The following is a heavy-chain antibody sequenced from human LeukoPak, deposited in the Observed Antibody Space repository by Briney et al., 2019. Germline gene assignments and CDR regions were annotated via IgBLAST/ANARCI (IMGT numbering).Heavy chain of an antibody. CDR3: ARSGDYDILTGYRFDP. CDR2: IYHSGST. D-gene: IGHD3-9*01. J-gene: IGHJ5*02. CDR1: GGSISSSNW. V-gene: IGHV4-4*02. Sequence: SETLSLTCAVSGGSISSSNWWSWVRQPPGKGLEWIGEIYHSGSTNYNPSLKSRVTISVDKSKNQFSLKLSSVTAADTAVYYCARSGDYDILTGYRFDPWGQGTLVTVSS.